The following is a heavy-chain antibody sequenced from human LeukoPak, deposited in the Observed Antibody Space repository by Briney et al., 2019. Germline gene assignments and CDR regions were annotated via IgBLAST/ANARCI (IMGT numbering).Heavy chain of an antibody. CDR1: GFTFRDYS. D-gene: IGHD2/OR15-2a*01. Sequence: GGSLRLSCATSGFTFRDYSMKWVRQAPGKGLEWVSSITGTISYLNYADSVKGRFTISRDNAKSSLYLQMNSLRGEDTAVYYCASTRYYLDSTAYYPDYWGQGTLVTVSS. CDR2: ITGTISYL. CDR3: ASTRYYLDSTAYYPDY. V-gene: IGHV3-21*01. J-gene: IGHJ4*02.